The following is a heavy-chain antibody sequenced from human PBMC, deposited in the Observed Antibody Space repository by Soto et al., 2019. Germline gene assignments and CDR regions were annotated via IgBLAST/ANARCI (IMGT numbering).Heavy chain of an antibody. CDR2: ISYAGSNI. Sequence: PGGSLRLSCAASGYTFSSYGMHWVRQAPVKGLEWVAVISYAGSNIYYADSVKGRFTISRDNSKNTLYLQMNSLRADDTAVYYCARWGFSTIDYGFDYWGQGTLVTVSS. V-gene: IGHV3-30*03. J-gene: IGHJ4*02. CDR1: GYTFSSYG. CDR3: ARWGFSTIDYGFDY. D-gene: IGHD4-17*01.